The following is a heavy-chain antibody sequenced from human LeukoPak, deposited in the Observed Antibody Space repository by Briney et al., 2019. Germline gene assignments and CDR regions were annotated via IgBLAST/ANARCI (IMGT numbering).Heavy chain of an antibody. V-gene: IGHV3-48*01. J-gene: IGHJ4*02. CDR2: ISSNSNTI. Sequence: GGSLRLPCAASGFTFSRYSMNWARQAPGKGLEWVSYISSNSNTIYYADSVKGRFTISRDNGKNSLYLQMNSLRAEDTAVYYCARVCYDSSGQGGYFDYWGQGTLVTVSS. D-gene: IGHD3-22*01. CDR3: ARVCYDSSGQGGYFDY. CDR1: GFTFSRYS.